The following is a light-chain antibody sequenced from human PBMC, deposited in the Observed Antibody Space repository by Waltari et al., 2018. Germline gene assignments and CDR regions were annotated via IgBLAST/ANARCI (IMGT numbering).Light chain of an antibody. CDR3: ASWDDTLNGPV. J-gene: IGLJ3*02. CDR2: NNN. CDR1: SSTVGGNP. V-gene: IGLV1-44*01. Sequence: QSVLTQPPSASGAPRQRVTISCSASSSTVGGNPVSWYQQLPGTAPKLLIRNNNRRPPGVPKRVSGSKSGTSASLAISGLQSEDEAYYYCASWDDTLNGPVFGGGTKLTVL.